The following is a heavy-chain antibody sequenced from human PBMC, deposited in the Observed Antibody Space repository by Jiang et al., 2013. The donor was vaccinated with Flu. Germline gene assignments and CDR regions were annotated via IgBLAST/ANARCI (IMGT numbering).Heavy chain of an antibody. CDR3: VRDYNWAFDS. CDR2: TRYISRWLT. CDR1: GDSVSSNSAA. V-gene: IGHV6-1*01. J-gene: IGHJ4*02. Sequence: QTLSLTCAISGDSVSSNSAAWNWIRQSPSRGLEWLGRTRYISRWLTEYSVSMQGRITINPDTSRNQLSLQLDSATPDDTAIYYCVRDYNWAFDSWGQGTLVTVSS. D-gene: IGHD1-1*01.